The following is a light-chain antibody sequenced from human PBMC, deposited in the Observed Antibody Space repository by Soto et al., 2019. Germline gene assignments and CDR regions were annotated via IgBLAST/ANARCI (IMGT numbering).Light chain of an antibody. CDR1: SGDVCYYQD. V-gene: IGLV2-11*01. Sequence: QSLLTHPRSMSGSPGQSVTFSCIGTSGDVCYYQDVSSHQLHPGKDPRLLIFDVNSRPAVVPDRFSGSKTSNTTSLTISRLLAEDEADHYCCTYERSFIHVFESGSKVT. J-gene: IGLJ1*01. CDR2: DVN. CDR3: CTYERSFIHV.